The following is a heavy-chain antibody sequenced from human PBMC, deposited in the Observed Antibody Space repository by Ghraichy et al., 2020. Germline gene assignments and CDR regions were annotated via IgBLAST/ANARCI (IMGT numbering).Heavy chain of an antibody. V-gene: IGHV3-30*18. D-gene: IGHD1-14*01. CDR1: GFTFSSYG. Sequence: GGSLRLSCGASGFTFSSYGMHWVRQAPGKGLEWVAVISYDGSNKYYADSVKGRFTISRDNSKNTLYLQMNSLRAEDTAVYYCAKLLSEVSLRDYGDYWGQGTLVTVSS. CDR3: AKLLSEVSLRDYGDY. J-gene: IGHJ4*02. CDR2: ISYDGSNK.